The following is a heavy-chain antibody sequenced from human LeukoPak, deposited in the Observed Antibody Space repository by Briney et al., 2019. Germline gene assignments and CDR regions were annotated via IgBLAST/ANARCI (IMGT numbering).Heavy chain of an antibody. D-gene: IGHD3-10*01. V-gene: IGHV4-39*02. CDR1: GGSISIDNYY. CDR3: ARQIHGERKLDCFDP. J-gene: IGHJ5*02. Sequence: SETLSLTCTVSGGSISIDNYYWGWIRQPPGMALEWVGSIHYSGVTYYNPSLKSRVTISVDTSKNHFSLKLSSVTAADTAVYYCARQIHGERKLDCFDPWGQGTLVTVSS. CDR2: IHYSGVT.